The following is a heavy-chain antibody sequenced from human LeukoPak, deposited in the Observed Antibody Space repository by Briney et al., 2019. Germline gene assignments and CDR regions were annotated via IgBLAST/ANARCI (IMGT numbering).Heavy chain of an antibody. CDR3: AGDTSNNSGWSPYFDY. Sequence: GASVKVSCKASGYTFNKHGITWVRQAPGQGLEWMGCLIAYNGDTKYGQRFQGRVTLLTDTTASTAYMELRSLRSDDTAVYYCAGDTSNNSGWSPYFDYWGQGALVTVSS. CDR2: LIAYNGDT. J-gene: IGHJ4*02. V-gene: IGHV1-18*04. CDR1: GYTFNKHG. D-gene: IGHD6-19*01.